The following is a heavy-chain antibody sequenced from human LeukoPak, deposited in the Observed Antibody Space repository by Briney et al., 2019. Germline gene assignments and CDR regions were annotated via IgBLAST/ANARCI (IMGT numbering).Heavy chain of an antibody. V-gene: IGHV4-30-2*01. CDR3: AREGGPYCSSTSCYMMPDY. Sequence: SSETLSLTCTVSGGSISSGGYYWSWIRQPPGKGLEWIGYIYHSGSTYYNPSLKSRVTISVDRSKNQFSLKLSSVTAADTAVYYCAREGGPYCSSTSCYMMPDYWGQGTLVTVSS. D-gene: IGHD2-2*02. CDR2: IYHSGST. CDR1: GGSISSGGYY. J-gene: IGHJ4*02.